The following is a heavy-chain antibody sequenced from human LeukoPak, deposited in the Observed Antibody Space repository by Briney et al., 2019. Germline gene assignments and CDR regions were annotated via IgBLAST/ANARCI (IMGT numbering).Heavy chain of an antibody. CDR3: ARDGGLRLTAAGTNGY. CDR1: GYIFTGYY. V-gene: IGHV1-2*02. CDR2: INPNSGGT. Sequence: ASVKVSCKASGYIFTGYYMHWVRQAPGQGLEWMGWINPNSGGTNYAQKFQGRVTMTRDTSISTAYMELSRLRSDDTAVYYCARDGGLRLTAAGTNGYWGQGTLVTVSS. D-gene: IGHD6-13*01. J-gene: IGHJ4*02.